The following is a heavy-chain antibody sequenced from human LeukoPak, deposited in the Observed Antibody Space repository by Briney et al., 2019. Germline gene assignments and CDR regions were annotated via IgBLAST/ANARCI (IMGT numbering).Heavy chain of an antibody. J-gene: IGHJ4*02. V-gene: IGHV3-30*18. CDR2: ISYDGSNK. CDR3: AKDLGGNERNDY. CDR1: GFTFSSNY. D-gene: IGHD4-23*01. Sequence: GGSLRLSCAASGFTFSSNYMSWVRQAPGKGLEWVAVISYDGSNKYYADSVKGRFTISRDNSKNTLYLQMNSLRAEDTAVYYCAKDLGGNERNDYWGQGTLVTVSS.